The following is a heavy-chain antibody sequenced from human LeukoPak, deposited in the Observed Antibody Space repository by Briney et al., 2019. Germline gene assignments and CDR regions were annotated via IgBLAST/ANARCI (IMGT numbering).Heavy chain of an antibody. D-gene: IGHD3-3*01. J-gene: IGHJ4*02. CDR1: GFTFDDYG. CDR3: ARVVREGSYYDFWSGLDY. Sequence: PGGSLRLSCAASGFTFDDYGMSWVHQAPGKGLEWVSGINWNGGSTGYADSVKGRFTISRDNAKNSLYLQMNSLRAEDTALYYCARVVREGSYYDFWSGLDYWGQGTLVTVSS. V-gene: IGHV3-20*04. CDR2: INWNGGST.